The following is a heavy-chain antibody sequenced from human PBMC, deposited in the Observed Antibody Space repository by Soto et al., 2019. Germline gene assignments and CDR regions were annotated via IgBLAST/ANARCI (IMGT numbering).Heavy chain of an antibody. V-gene: IGHV4-4*02. Sequence: QLQLQESGPGLVKPSGTLSLTCTVSGGSLSASVWWTWVRLPPGKRLEWIGEVFHSGDVNYNPSLQGRLTIPLDKSTSQFSLTLTSVSAADTAVYYCARKAWTRLDYWGQGALVTVSS. J-gene: IGHJ4*02. CDR3: ARKAWTRLDY. D-gene: IGHD1-1*01. CDR1: GGSLSASVW. CDR2: VFHSGDV.